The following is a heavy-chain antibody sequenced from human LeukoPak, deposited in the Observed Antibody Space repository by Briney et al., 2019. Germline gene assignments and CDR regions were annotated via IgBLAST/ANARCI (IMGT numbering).Heavy chain of an antibody. Sequence: SETLSLTCTVSGYSISSGYFWSWIRQPPGKGLEWIGYIYYSGSTNYNPSLKSRVTISVDTSKNQFSLKLSSVTAADTAVYYCARGWRGSGSYNYYYYYYMDVWGKGTTVTVSS. V-gene: IGHV4-61*01. J-gene: IGHJ6*03. CDR2: IYYSGST. CDR3: ARGWRGSGSYNYYYYYYMDV. CDR1: GYSISSGYF. D-gene: IGHD3-10*01.